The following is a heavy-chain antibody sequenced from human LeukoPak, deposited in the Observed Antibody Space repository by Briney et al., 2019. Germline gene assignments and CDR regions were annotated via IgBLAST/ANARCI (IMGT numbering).Heavy chain of an antibody. V-gene: IGHV3-23*01. D-gene: IGHD3-22*01. Sequence: GGSLRLSCAASGFTFSNHAMSWVRQAPGKGLQWVSAISGGGVAIYYADSVKGRFTISRDNSKNTLYLKMNSLRAEDTAVYYCAKDGFDYYDSSGYYYFNYWGQGTLVTVSS. CDR1: GFTFSNHA. CDR3: AKDGFDYYDSSGYYYFNY. J-gene: IGHJ4*02. CDR2: ISGGGVAI.